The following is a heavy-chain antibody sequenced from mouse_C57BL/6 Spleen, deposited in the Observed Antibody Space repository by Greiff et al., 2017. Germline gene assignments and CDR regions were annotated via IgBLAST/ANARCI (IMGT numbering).Heavy chain of an antibody. CDR3: ARSLTGTYYCDY. V-gene: IGHV1-19*01. J-gene: IGHJ2*01. D-gene: IGHD4-1*01. CDR1: GYTFTDYY. CDR2: INPYNGGT. Sequence: VQLKQSGPVLVKPGASVKMSCKASGYTFTDYYMNWVKQSHGKSLEWIGVINPYNGGTSYNQKFKGKATLTVDKSSSTAYMELNSLTSEDSAVYYCARSLTGTYYCDYWGQGTTLTVSS.